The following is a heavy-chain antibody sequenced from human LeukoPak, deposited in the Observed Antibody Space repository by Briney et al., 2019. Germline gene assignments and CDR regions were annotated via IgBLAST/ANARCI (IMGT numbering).Heavy chain of an antibody. D-gene: IGHD4-23*01. J-gene: IGHJ4*02. CDR1: GGSISSSSYY. CDR3: ATVITPGYFDY. V-gene: IGHV4-39*01. Sequence: SETLSLTCTVSGGSISSSSYYWGWIRQPPGKGLEWIGSIYYSGNTYYNPSLKSRVTISVDTSKNQFSLKLSSVTAADTAVYYCATVITPGYFDYWGQGTLVTVSS. CDR2: IYYSGNT.